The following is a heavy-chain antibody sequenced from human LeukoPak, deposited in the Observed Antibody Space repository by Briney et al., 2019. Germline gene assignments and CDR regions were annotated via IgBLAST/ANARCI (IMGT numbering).Heavy chain of an antibody. CDR3: AKVGTNFLRYHVDS. J-gene: IGHJ4*02. CDR2: LSDDGNKE. V-gene: IGHV3-30*04. D-gene: IGHD1-1*01. CDR1: GFTFGTYA. Sequence: GGSLRLSCAASGFTFGTYAMHWVRQAPGKGLEWVAVLSDDGNKEYYADSVKGRFTISRDNSKNTLYLQMNSLSAEDTAVYYCAKVGTNFLRYHVDSWGRGTLVTVSS.